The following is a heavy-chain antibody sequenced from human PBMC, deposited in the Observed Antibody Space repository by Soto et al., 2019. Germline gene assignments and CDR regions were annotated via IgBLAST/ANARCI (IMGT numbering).Heavy chain of an antibody. CDR1: GFTLSSYV. J-gene: IGHJ5*02. CDR3: SKYSGHGVAENWFDP. V-gene: IGHV3-23*01. CDR2: ISGSGGST. Sequence: PGGSLRLSCAASGFTLSSYVISWARLAPGKGLEWVSAISGSGGSTYYADSVKGRFTISRDNSKNTLYMQMNSLRAEDTAVYYCSKYSGHGVAENWFDP. D-gene: IGHD2-21*01.